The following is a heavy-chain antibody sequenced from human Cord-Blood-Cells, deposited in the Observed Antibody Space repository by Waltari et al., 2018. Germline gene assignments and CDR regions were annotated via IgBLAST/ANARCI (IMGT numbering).Heavy chain of an antibody. J-gene: IGHJ5*02. D-gene: IGHD3-10*01. CDR1: GYTFTSYA. CDR3: ARGRFSWFDP. V-gene: IGHV1-3*01. CDR2: INAGKGNT. Sequence: QVQLVQSGAEVKKPGASVKVSCKASGYTFTSYAMHWVRQAPGQRLEWMGWINAGKGNTKYSQKFQGRVTITRDTSASTAYMELSSLRSEDTAVYYCARGRFSWFDPWGQGTLVTVSS.